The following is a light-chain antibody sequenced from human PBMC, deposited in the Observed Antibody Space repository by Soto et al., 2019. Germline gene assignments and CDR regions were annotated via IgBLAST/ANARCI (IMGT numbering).Light chain of an antibody. CDR2: KAS. Sequence: DIQMTQSPSTLSVSVGDRVTITCRASQTISSWLTWYQQKPGKAPKLLIYKASTLKSGVPSRFSGSGSGTEFTLTISSLQPDDFATYSCQHYNSYSEAFGKGTKVELK. V-gene: IGKV1-5*03. CDR1: QTISSW. CDR3: QHYNSYSEA. J-gene: IGKJ1*01.